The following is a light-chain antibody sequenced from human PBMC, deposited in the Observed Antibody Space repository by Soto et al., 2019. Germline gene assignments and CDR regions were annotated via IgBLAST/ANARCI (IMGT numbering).Light chain of an antibody. V-gene: IGKV1-5*03. CDR3: QQYNSSPIT. CDR1: QSISSW. J-gene: IGKJ5*01. CDR2: KAS. Sequence: DIQMTQSPSTLSASVGDRVTITCRASQSISSWLAWYQQKPGKAPKLLIYKASSLESGVPSRFSGSGSGTEFTLTISSLQPDYFATYYCQQYNSSPITFGQGTRLEIK.